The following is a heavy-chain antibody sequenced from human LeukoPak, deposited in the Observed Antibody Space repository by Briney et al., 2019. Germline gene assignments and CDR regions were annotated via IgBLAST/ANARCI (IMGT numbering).Heavy chain of an antibody. Sequence: PGGSLRLSCAASGFTFSSYAMSWVRQAPGKGLEWVSVLYSDGTTYYADSVKGRFIISRDNSRNTLSLQMHSLRAEDTAVYYCARREINGYYLSWGQGTLVTVSS. CDR2: LYSDGTT. CDR1: GFTFSSYA. D-gene: IGHD3-22*01. J-gene: IGHJ5*02. CDR3: ARREINGYYLS. V-gene: IGHV3-53*01.